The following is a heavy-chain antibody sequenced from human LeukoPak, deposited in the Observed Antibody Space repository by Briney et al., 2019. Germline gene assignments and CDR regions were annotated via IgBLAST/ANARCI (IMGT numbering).Heavy chain of an antibody. Sequence: GGSLRLYCAASGFSFTYSTMNWVRLAPGKGLEWVSGINWNGGSTGYADSVKGRFTISRDNAKNSLYLQMNSLRAEDTALYYCARAGLDDYYYYMDVWGKGTTVTVSS. V-gene: IGHV3-20*04. CDR2: INWNGGST. CDR1: GFSFTYST. J-gene: IGHJ6*03. D-gene: IGHD3-9*01. CDR3: ARAGLDDYYYYMDV.